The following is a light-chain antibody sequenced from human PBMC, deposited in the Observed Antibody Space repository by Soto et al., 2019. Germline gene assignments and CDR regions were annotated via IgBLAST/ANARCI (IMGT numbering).Light chain of an antibody. CDR3: CSHAGDNTYV. Sequence: QSVQTHPPSAPWSPGHAVTISCTGTSSDVGGYNYVSWYQQHPGKAPKLMIYEVTKRPSGVPDRFSGSKSGNTASLTVSGLQAEDEADYFCCSHAGDNTYVFGTGTKVTVL. CDR1: SSDVGGYNY. V-gene: IGLV2-8*01. J-gene: IGLJ1*01. CDR2: EVT.